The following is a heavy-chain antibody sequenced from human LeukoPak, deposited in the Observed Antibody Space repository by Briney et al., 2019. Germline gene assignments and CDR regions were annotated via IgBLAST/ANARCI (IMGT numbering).Heavy chain of an antibody. CDR2: IKQDGSEK. J-gene: IGHJ4*02. CDR3: ARVSPYYGSGGYYKSSFDY. CDR1: GFTFSSYW. V-gene: IGHV3-7*02. D-gene: IGHD3-10*01. Sequence: GGSLRLSCAASGFTFSSYWMSWVRQAQGKGLEWVANIKQDGSEKYYVDSVKGRFTISRDDAKTSLYLQMNSLRAEDTAVYFCARVSPYYGSGGYYKSSFDYWGQGTLVTVSS.